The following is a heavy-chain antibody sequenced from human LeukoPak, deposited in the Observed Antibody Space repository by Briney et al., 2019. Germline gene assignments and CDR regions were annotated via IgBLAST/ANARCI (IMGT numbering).Heavy chain of an antibody. J-gene: IGHJ6*02. CDR2: IKQDGCEK. CDR3: ARVVVAYWWLRIGSYYYAMDV. Sequence: PGGSLRLSCAASGFTFSGYWMKWVRQAPGKGLEWVSNIKQDGCEKNYVDSVRGRFTISTDNAKNSLFLQMNSLRAGDTAVFYCARVVVAYWWLRIGSYYYAMDVWGQGTTVTVSS. D-gene: IGHD5-12*01. V-gene: IGHV3-7*04. CDR1: GFTFSGYW.